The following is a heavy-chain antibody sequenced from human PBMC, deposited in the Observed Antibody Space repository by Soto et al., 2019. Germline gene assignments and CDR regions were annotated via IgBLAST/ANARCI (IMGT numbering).Heavy chain of an antibody. D-gene: IGHD2-2*01. CDR2: INPTSGST. CDR3: ARDLPAADH. J-gene: IGHJ4*02. V-gene: IGHV1-46*01. CDR1: GYTFTNYY. Sequence: QVQLVQSGAEVKKPGASVKVSCRASGYTFTNYYIHWVRQAPGQGLEWLAIINPTSGSTNYAQEFQGRVSLTMDTSTSTVYMELSGLRSEDTAMFYCARDLPAADHWRQGTLVTVSS.